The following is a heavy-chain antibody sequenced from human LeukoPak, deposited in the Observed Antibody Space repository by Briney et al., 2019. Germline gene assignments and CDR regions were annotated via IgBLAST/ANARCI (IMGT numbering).Heavy chain of an antibody. J-gene: IGHJ4*02. CDR1: GGSISSYY. CDR3: ARRDSGSYEY. Sequence: SETLSLTCTVSGGSISSYYWSWIRQPPGKGLGWIGYIYYSGSTNYNPSLKSRVTISVDTSKNQFSLKLSSVTAADTAVYYCARRDSGSYEYWGQGTLVTVSS. V-gene: IGHV4-59*08. CDR2: IYYSGST. D-gene: IGHD1-26*01.